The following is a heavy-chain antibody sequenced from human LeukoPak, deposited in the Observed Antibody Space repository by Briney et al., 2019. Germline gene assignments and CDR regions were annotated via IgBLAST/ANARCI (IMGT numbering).Heavy chain of an antibody. CDR3: ARRGSSSWYLDY. J-gene: IGHJ4*02. CDR1: GFTFSSYS. V-gene: IGHV3-21*04. Sequence: GGSLRLSCAASGFTFSSYSMNWVRQAPGKGLEWVSSISSSSSYIYYADSVKGRFTISRDNAKYSLYLQMNSLRAEDTAFYYCARRGSSSWYLDYWGQGTLVTVSS. CDR2: ISSSSSYI. D-gene: IGHD6-13*01.